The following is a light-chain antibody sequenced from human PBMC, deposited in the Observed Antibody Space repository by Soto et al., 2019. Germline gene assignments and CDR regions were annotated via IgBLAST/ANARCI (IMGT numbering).Light chain of an antibody. Sequence: EIVLTQSPATLSLSPGEGATLSCRASQSVSSYLAWYQQKPGQAPRLLIYDASNRATGIPARFSGSGSGTYFTLTISSLEPEDFAVYYCQQRSNWPPITFGQGTRLEIK. V-gene: IGKV3-11*01. J-gene: IGKJ5*01. CDR2: DAS. CDR3: QQRSNWPPIT. CDR1: QSVSSY.